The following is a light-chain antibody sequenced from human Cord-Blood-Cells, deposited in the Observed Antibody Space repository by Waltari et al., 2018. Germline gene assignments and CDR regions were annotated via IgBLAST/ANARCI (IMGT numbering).Light chain of an antibody. CDR2: GAS. CDR3: QQYGSSRT. V-gene: IGKV3-20*01. Sequence: EIVLTQSPGTPSVSPGERATLSCRASQSVSSSYLAGYQQKPGQAPRLLIYGASSRATGMPDRFSGSGSGADFTLTISRLEPEDFAVYYCQQYGSSRTFGQGTKVEIK. CDR1: QSVSSSY. J-gene: IGKJ1*01.